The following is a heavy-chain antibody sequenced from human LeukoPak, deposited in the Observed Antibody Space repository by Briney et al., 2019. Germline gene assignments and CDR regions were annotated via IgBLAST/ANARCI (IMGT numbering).Heavy chain of an antibody. CDR3: ARGSGGSCSDFDY. CDR2: ISSSSSTI. V-gene: IGHV3-48*01. J-gene: IGHJ4*02. D-gene: IGHD2-15*01. CDR1: GFTFSSYS. Sequence: PGGSLRLSCAASGFTFSSYSMNWVRQAPGKGMEWVSYISSSSSTIYYADSVKGRFTISSDNAKSSLYLQMNSLRAEDTAVYYCARGSGGSCSDFDYWGQGTLVTVSS.